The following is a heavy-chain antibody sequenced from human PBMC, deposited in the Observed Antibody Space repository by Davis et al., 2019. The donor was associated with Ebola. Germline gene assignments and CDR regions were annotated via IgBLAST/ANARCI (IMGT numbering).Heavy chain of an antibody. V-gene: IGHV4-38-2*02. D-gene: IGHD4/OR15-4a*01. CDR3: AKGPPYGDERTDAFDI. Sequence: PSETLSLTCTVFNYSISRGHCWGWIRQSPGRGLQWIANIYVDGNSYYNPSLRSRVTISVETSKNQFSLKLNSVTAADTAVYYCAKGPPYGDERTDAFDIWGQGTMVTVSS. J-gene: IGHJ3*02. CDR1: NYSISRGHC. CDR2: IYVDGNS.